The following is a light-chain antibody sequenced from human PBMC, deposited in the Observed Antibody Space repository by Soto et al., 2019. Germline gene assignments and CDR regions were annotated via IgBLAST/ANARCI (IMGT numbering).Light chain of an antibody. J-gene: IGLJ2*01. CDR2: DVS. Sequence: QSALTQPASVSGSPGQSITISCTGTSSDVGGYNYVSWYQQHPDKAPKLMIYDVSNRPSGVSNRFSGSKSGNTASLTISGLQAEDEADYYCSSYTSSSTLPVVFGGGTKVTVL. CDR3: SSYTSSSTLPVV. CDR1: SSDVGGYNY. V-gene: IGLV2-14*01.